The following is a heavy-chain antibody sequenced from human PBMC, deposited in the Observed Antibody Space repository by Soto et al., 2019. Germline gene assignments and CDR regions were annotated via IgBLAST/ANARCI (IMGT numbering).Heavy chain of an antibody. J-gene: IGHJ5*02. CDR3: ATRFGSCWSRYNWFGP. CDR1: GFTFSSFA. V-gene: IGHV3-23*01. Sequence: EVQLLESGGKSIQPGGSLRLSCAASGFTFSSFAMNWVRQAPGRGLEWVSIISGSGGVSYYSDSVRGRFTISRDNSKNTLYLPMDGLRDDDTATYYCATRFGSCWSRYNWFGPWGQGTQVTVSS. CDR2: ISGSGGVS. D-gene: IGHD6-19*01.